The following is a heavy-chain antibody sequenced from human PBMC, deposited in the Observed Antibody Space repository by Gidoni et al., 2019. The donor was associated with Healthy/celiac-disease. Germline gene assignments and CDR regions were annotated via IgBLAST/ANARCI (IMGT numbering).Heavy chain of an antibody. V-gene: IGHV3-7*01. J-gene: IGHJ4*02. CDR2: IKQDGSEK. CDR1: GFTFSSYW. Sequence: EVQLVESGGGLVQPGGSLRLSCAASGFTFSSYWMSWVRQAPGKGLEWVANIKQDGSEKYYVDSVKGRFTISRDNAKNSLYLQMNSLRAEDTAVYYCARAPTSSTSVYFDYWGQGTLVTVSS. D-gene: IGHD2-2*01. CDR3: ARAPTSSTSVYFDY.